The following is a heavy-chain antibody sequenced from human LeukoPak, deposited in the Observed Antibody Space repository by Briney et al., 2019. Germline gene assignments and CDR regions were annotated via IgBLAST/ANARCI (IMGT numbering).Heavy chain of an antibody. CDR3: ARTRYYYDSSGYYGPFDY. Sequence: RESGPALFKPTPTLTLTCTFSGFSLSTRGMCVSWIRQPPGKALEWLSRIDWDEDKYYSTSLKTRLTISKDTSKNQVVLTMTNMDPVDTATYYCARTRYYYDSSGYYGPFDYWGQGTLVTVSS. J-gene: IGHJ4*02. CDR1: GFSLSTRGMC. V-gene: IGHV2-70*11. D-gene: IGHD3-22*01. CDR2: IDWDEDK.